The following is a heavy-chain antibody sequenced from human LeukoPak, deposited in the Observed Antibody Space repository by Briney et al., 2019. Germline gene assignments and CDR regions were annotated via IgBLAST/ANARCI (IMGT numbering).Heavy chain of an antibody. Sequence: ASVKVSCKASGYTFTGYYMHWVRQAPGQGLEWMGWINPNSGGTNYAQKFQGRVTMTRDTSISTAYMELSRLRSDDTAVYYCARVDSSRWYFDYWGQGTLVTVSS. CDR2: INPNSGGT. V-gene: IGHV1-2*02. J-gene: IGHJ4*02. CDR1: GYTFTGYY. CDR3: ARVDSSRWYFDY. D-gene: IGHD6-13*01.